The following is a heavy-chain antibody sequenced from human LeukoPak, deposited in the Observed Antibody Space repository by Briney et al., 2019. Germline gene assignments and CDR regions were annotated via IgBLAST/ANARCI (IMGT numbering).Heavy chain of an antibody. J-gene: IGHJ6*04. CDR3: ARGLGSGRKYYYYGMDV. CDR2: IYYSGST. D-gene: IGHD3-10*01. V-gene: IGHV4-31*03. CDR1: GGSISSGGYY. Sequence: SQTLSLTCTVSGGSISSGGYYWSWIRQHPGKGLEWIGYIYYSGSTYYNPSLKSRVTISADTSKNQFSLKLSSVTAADTAVYYCARGLGSGRKYYYYGMDVWGKGTTVTVSS.